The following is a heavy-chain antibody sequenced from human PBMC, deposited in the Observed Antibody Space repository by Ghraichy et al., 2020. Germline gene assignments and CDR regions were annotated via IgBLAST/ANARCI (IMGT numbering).Heavy chain of an antibody. J-gene: IGHJ3*02. D-gene: IGHD6-13*01. CDR3: ARDLNRSSWYRAFDI. CDR1: GGSISSYY. V-gene: IGHV4-59*01. Sequence: ESLNISCTVSGGSISSYYWSWIRQPPGKGLEWIGYIYYSGSTNYNPSLKSRVTISVDTSKNQFSLKLTSVTAADTAVYYCARDLNRSSWYRAFDIWGPGTMVTVSS. CDR2: IYYSGST.